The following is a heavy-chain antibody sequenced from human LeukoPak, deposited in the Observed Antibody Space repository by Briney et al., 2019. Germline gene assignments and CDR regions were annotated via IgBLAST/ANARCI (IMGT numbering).Heavy chain of an antibody. CDR1: GYTFTDYY. V-gene: IGHV1-2*02. CDR3: APSGSHSGSPFYFDY. CDR2: INPKRGVT. D-gene: IGHD3-10*01. J-gene: IGHJ4*02. Sequence: ASVKVSCKASGYTFTDYYIHWMRQAPGQGLEWMGWINPKRGVTTYAQKFQGRVTMTTDTSISTAYMGLSGLRTDDTAVYYCAPSGSHSGSPFYFDYWGQGTLVTVSS.